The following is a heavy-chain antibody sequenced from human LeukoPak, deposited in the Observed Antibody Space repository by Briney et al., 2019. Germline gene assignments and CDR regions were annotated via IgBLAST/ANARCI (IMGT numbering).Heavy chain of an antibody. Sequence: PSETLSLTCTVSGGSISSGGYYWSWIRQHPGKGLEWIGYIYYSGSTYYNPSLKSRVTISVDTSKNQFSLKLSSVTAADTAVYYCARRATFPLRRHYYDSSGYYRDDAFDIWGQGTMVTVSS. CDR3: ARRATFPLRRHYYDSSGYYRDDAFDI. CDR2: IYYSGST. V-gene: IGHV4-31*03. CDR1: GGSISSGGYY. J-gene: IGHJ3*02. D-gene: IGHD3-22*01.